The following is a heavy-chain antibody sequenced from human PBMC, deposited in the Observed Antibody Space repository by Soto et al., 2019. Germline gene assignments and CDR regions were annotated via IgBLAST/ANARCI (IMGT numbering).Heavy chain of an antibody. V-gene: IGHV4-30-4*01. CDR2: IYYSGST. CDR3: ARFRFMITFGGVIVIPDAFDI. CDR1: GGSISSGDYY. Sequence: QVQLQESGPGLVKPSQTLSLTCTVSGGSISSGDYYWSWIRQPPGKGLEWIGYIYYSGSTYYNPSLKSRVTISVDTSKTQFSLKLSSVTAADTAVYYCARFRFMITFGGVIVIPDAFDIWGQGTMVTVSS. D-gene: IGHD3-16*02. J-gene: IGHJ3*02.